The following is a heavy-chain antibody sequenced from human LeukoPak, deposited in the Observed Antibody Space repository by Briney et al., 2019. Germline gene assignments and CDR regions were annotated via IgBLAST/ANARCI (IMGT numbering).Heavy chain of an antibody. D-gene: IGHD1-1*01. J-gene: IGHJ4*02. CDR3: ARAKQLEKFYFDY. CDR2: IYTTGST. Sequence: SETLSLTCTVSGGSISGYYWSWIRQPAGKGLEWIGHIYTTGSTNYNPSFKSRVTVSVDRSKNQFSLKLSSVTAADTAVYYCARAKQLEKFYFDYWGRGTLVTVSS. CDR1: GGSISGYY. V-gene: IGHV4-4*07.